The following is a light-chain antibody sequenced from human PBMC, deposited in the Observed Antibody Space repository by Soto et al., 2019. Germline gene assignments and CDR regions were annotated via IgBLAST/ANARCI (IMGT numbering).Light chain of an antibody. V-gene: IGLV2-14*01. CDR3: NSYTTTSTFWV. CDR1: SSDVGGYNY. J-gene: IGLJ3*02. Sequence: QSALTQPASVSGSPGQSITISCTGTSSDVGGYNYVSWYQQHPGKAPKLMIYEVSNRPSGVSNRFSGSKSGNTASLTISGLQAEDEGDYYCNSYTTTSTFWVFGGGTKLTVL. CDR2: EVS.